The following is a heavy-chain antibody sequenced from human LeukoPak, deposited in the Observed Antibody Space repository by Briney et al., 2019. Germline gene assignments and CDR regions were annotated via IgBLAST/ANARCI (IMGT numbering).Heavy chain of an antibody. J-gene: IGHJ4*02. CDR3: GGERYSSGKNDY. CDR2: ISSSGSTI. D-gene: IGHD6-19*01. CDR1: GFTFSDYY. V-gene: IGHV3-11*01. Sequence: KPGGSLRLSCAASGFTFSDYYMSWIRQAPGKGLEWVSYISSSGSTIYYADSVKGRFTISRDNAKNSLYLQMNSLRAEDTAVYYCGGERYSSGKNDYWGQGTLVTVSS.